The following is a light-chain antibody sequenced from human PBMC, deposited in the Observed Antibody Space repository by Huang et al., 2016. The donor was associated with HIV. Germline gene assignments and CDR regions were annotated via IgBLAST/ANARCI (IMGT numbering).Light chain of an antibody. CDR3: QQTYSTPKT. Sequence: DIQMTQSPSSLSASVGDRVTITCRTSQRISRYLHWFQQKPGKAPKLLIHSTSSLQGGVSSRFSGSGSGTHFTLTINRLQPEDSATYYCQQTYSTPKTFGQGTKLEIK. V-gene: IGKV1-39*01. CDR2: STS. CDR1: QRISRY. J-gene: IGKJ2*01.